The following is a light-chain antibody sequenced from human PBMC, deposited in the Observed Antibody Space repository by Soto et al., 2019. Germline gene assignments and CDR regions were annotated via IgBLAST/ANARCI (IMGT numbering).Light chain of an antibody. V-gene: IGLV2-14*01. J-gene: IGLJ1*01. CDR1: NSDVGGYNY. CDR3: SSYTTTNTLYV. CDR2: EVF. Sequence: QSALTQPASVSGSPGQSITIPCTGTNSDVGGYNYVSWYQHHPGKAPKLMIYEVFNRPPGVSSRFSGSKSGSTASLTISGLQAEDEADYYCSSYTTTNTLYVFGTGTKVTVL.